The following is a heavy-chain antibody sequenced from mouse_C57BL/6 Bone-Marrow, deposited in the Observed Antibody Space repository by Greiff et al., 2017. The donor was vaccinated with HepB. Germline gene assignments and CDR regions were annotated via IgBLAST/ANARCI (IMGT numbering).Heavy chain of an antibody. J-gene: IGHJ3*01. D-gene: IGHD1-1*01. CDR1: GYTFTSYW. V-gene: IGHV1-53*01. Sequence: QVQLQQPGTELVKPGASVKLSCKASGYTFTSYWMHWVKQRPGQGLEWIGNINPSNGGTNYNEKFKSKATLTVDKSSSTAYMQISSLTSEDSAVYYCARSSPLYYGSTFAYWGQGTLVTVSA. CDR3: ARSSPLYYGSTFAY. CDR2: INPSNGGT.